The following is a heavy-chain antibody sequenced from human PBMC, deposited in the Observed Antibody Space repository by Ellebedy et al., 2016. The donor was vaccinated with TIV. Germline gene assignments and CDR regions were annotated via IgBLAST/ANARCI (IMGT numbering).Heavy chain of an antibody. Sequence: GESLKISCTGSGYTFINYWIGWVRQMPGKGLEWMGIISPADPDTRYSPSFQGQVTISVDKSINTASLQWSSLKASDSAMYYCARHVGDGSHFDYWGQGTLVTVSS. V-gene: IGHV5-51*01. CDR2: ISPADPDT. J-gene: IGHJ4*02. CDR1: GYTFINYW. D-gene: IGHD5-24*01. CDR3: ARHVGDGSHFDY.